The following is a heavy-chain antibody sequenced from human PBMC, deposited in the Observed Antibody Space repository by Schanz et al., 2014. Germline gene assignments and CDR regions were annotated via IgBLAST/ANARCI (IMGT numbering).Heavy chain of an antibody. D-gene: IGHD3-3*01. CDR1: GFTFSSYA. V-gene: IGHV3-23*04. CDR3: ARDRRFFDRDDLYYFDS. J-gene: IGHJ4*02. Sequence: EVRLVESGGGLVQPGGSLRLSCAASGFTFSSYAMSWVRQAPGKGLEWVSGISGSGGSTYYADSVKGRFTISRDNSENTLYLQMNSLSADDTAVYYCARDRRFFDRDDLYYFDSWGQGTLVTVSS. CDR2: ISGSGGST.